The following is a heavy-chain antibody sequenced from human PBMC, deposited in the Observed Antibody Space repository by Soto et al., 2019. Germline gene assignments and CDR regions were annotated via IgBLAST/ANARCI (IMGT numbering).Heavy chain of an antibody. CDR1: GFTFSSYA. Sequence: GGSLRLSCAASGFTFSSYAMSWVRQAPGKGLEWVSTISGSGGSTYNADSVKGRFIISRDNSKNTLYLQMISLRAEDTAVYYCAKSSYASGWSNFDYWGQGTLVTVSS. V-gene: IGHV3-23*01. CDR3: AKSSYASGWSNFDY. D-gene: IGHD6-19*01. CDR2: ISGSGGST. J-gene: IGHJ4*02.